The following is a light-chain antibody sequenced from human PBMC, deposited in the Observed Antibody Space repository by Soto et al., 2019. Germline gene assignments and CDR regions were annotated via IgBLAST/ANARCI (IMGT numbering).Light chain of an antibody. CDR1: NIGTKS. Sequence: YELTQPPSVSVAPGQTARISCGGDNIGTKSVHWYQQKPGQAPVLVIYDDHDRPSGIPERFSGSNSGNTATLTITRVEAGDEADYYCQVWDSSSDHYVFAAGTKVTVL. CDR2: DDH. J-gene: IGLJ1*01. V-gene: IGLV3-21*02. CDR3: QVWDSSSDHYV.